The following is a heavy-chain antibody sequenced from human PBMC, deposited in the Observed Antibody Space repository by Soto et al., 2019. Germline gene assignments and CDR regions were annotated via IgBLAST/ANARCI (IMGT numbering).Heavy chain of an antibody. CDR1: GFTFSSYW. CDR2: IKQDGSEK. V-gene: IGHV3-7*01. CDR3: ARVIPMNDIVVVPAAMGAFDI. J-gene: IGHJ3*02. Sequence: GGSLRLSCAASGFTFSSYWMSWVRQAPGKGLEWVANIKQDGSEKYYGDSVKGRFTISRDNAKNSLYLQMNSLRAVDTAVYYCARVIPMNDIVVVPAAMGAFDIWGQGTMVTVSS. D-gene: IGHD2-2*01.